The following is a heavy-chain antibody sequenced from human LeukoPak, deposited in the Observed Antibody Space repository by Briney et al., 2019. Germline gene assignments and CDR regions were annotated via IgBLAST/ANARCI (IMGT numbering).Heavy chain of an antibody. V-gene: IGHV2-5*01. CDR2: IYWHGDT. D-gene: IGHD3-10*01. CDR1: GFSLSTRELS. Sequence: SGATLVKPTQTLTLTCTFSGFSLSTRELSVGWIRQPPGKTLEWLALIYWHGDTRYSPSLRGKITIIKDTSKNQVVLTMTNIDPMDTATYYCAHGWGFGSGDYLDYSGQGIMVTVSS. CDR3: AHGWGFGSGDYLDY. J-gene: IGHJ4*02.